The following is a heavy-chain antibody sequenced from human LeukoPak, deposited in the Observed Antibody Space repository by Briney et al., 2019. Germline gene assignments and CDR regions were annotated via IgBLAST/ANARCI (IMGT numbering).Heavy chain of an antibody. J-gene: IGHJ4*02. V-gene: IGHV3-23*01. Sequence: PGGSLRLSCAASRFTFASYAMSWVRQAPGKGLEWVSGISDSGDSSYYADSVKGRFTISRDNSKNTLYLQMNSLRAEDTAVYYCAKDRHTYGYLEGYFDYWGQGTLVTVSS. CDR3: AKDRHTYGYLEGYFDY. D-gene: IGHD5-18*01. CDR2: ISDSGDSS. CDR1: RFTFASYA.